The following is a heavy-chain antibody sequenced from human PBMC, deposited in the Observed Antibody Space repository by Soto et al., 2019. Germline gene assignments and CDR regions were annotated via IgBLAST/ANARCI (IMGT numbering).Heavy chain of an antibody. CDR2: IKSRTDGGTA. V-gene: IGHV3-15*01. CDR3: TTDLSISIFGVLTDLNY. CDR1: GFTFFTAW. J-gene: IGHJ4*01. Sequence: PGGSLRLSCAASGFTFFTAWMSWVRQAPGKGLEWVGRIKSRTDGGTADYASPVKGRFSISRDDSRKMVFLQMDSLKTEDTAVYYCTTDLSISIFGVLTDLNYWGRGCLVTVSS. D-gene: IGHD3-3*01.